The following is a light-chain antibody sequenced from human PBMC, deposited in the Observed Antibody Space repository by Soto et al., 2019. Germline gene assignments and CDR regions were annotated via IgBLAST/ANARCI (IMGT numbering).Light chain of an antibody. CDR3: QKYDSSST. J-gene: IGKJ4*01. Sequence: DIQMTQSPSTLSASVGDRVTIPCRASQNIRSWLAWYQQKPGKAPRLLIYKASSLESGVPSRFSGSGSGTEFTLTISSLQPDDSSTYYCQKYDSSSTFGGGTKVEIK. CDR1: QNIRSW. V-gene: IGKV1-5*03. CDR2: KAS.